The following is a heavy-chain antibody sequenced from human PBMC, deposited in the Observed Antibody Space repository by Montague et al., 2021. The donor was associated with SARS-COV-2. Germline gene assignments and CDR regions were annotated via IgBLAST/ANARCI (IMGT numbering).Heavy chain of an antibody. J-gene: IGHJ5*02. V-gene: IGHV4-59*11. CDR1: GGSIRSHY. D-gene: IGHD3-10*01. Sequence: SETLSLTRAVSGGSIRSHYWSFIRQPPGKGLEWIAYIHYSGGTNYNHSLKSGVTISVDTSKNHFSLQLRPVTPADTAVYFCASATTVRGAVNWFDPWGQGTLVTVSS. CDR3: ASATTVRGAVNWFDP. CDR2: IHYSGGT.